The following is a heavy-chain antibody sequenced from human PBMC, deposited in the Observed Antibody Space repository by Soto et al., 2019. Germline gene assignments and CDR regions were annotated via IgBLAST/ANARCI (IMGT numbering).Heavy chain of an antibody. CDR1: GFSFSTYG. CDR3: ARVEAPLIHSDHYYYGMDV. V-gene: IGHV3-33*01. J-gene: IGHJ6*02. CDR2: IWYDGTNT. D-gene: IGHD5-18*01. Sequence: QVQLVESGGGVVRPGRSLRLACEASGFSFSTYGMHWVRQAPGKGLQWVAVIWYDGTNTYYADSVKGRFTISGDNSKDTLYLEMNNLRAEDTAVYYCARVEAPLIHSDHYYYGMDVWGQGTTVTVSS.